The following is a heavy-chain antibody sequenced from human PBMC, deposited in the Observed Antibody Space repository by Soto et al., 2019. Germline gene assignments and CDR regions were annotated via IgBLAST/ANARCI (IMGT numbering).Heavy chain of an antibody. CDR2: ISYDGSNK. J-gene: IGHJ6*02. V-gene: IGHV3-30-3*01. CDR1: GFTFSSYA. CDR3: ARAGYTSEDNYYYGMDV. D-gene: IGHD2-15*01. Sequence: QVQLVESGGGVVQPGRSLRLSCAASGFTFSSYAMHWVHQAPGKGLEWVAVISYDGSNKYYADSVKGRFTISRDNSKNTLYLQMNSLRAEDTAVYYCARAGYTSEDNYYYGMDVWGQGTTVTVSS.